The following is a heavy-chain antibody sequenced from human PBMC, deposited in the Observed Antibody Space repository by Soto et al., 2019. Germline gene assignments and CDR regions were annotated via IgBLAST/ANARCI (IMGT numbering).Heavy chain of an antibody. CDR2: IYYSGST. CDR1: GGSISSGDYY. Sequence: PSETLSLTCTVSGGSISSGDYYWSWIRQPPGKGLEWIGYIYYSGSTYYNPSLKSRATISVDTSKNQFSLKLSSVTAADTAVYYCARVVRGYSGYDSGSNYYYYYGMDVWGQGTTVTVSS. CDR3: ARVVRGYSGYDSGSNYYYYYGMDV. D-gene: IGHD5-12*01. V-gene: IGHV4-30-4*01. J-gene: IGHJ6*02.